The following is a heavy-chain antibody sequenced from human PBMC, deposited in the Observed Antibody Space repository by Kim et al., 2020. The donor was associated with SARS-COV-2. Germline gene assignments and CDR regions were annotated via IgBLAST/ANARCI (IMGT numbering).Heavy chain of an antibody. CDR1: GGSINSSNW. J-gene: IGHJ4*02. CDR2: IYHSGST. V-gene: IGHV4-4*02. Sequence: SETLSLTCAVSGGSINSSNWWSWVRQPPGKGLEWIGEIYHSGSTNYNPSLKSRVTISVDKSKNQFSLKLSSVTAADTAVYYCARDGTVTTGSFDYWGQGTLVTVSS. D-gene: IGHD4-17*01. CDR3: ARDGTVTTGSFDY.